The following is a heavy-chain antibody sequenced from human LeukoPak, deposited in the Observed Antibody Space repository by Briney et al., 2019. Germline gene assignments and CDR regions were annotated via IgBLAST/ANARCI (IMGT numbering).Heavy chain of an antibody. J-gene: IGHJ6*02. CDR3: ASAFVYYYGMDV. Sequence: ASVEVSCKASGYTFTGYYMHWVRQAPGQGLEWMGWINPNSGGTNYAQKFQGRVTMTRDTSISTAYMELSRLRSGDTAVYYCASAFVYYYGMDVWGQGTTVTVSS. CDR2: INPNSGGT. V-gene: IGHV1-2*02. CDR1: GYTFTGYY.